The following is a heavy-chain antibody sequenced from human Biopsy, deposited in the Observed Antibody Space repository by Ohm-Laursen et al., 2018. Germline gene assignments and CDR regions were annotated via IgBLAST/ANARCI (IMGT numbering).Heavy chain of an antibody. D-gene: IGHD6-19*01. CDR2: ISRSSGPT. CDR1: GFTFSTYE. V-gene: IGHV3-48*03. Sequence: SLRLSCSASGFTFSTYEMNWVRQAPGKGLEWISFISRSSGPTNYADSVRGRFTISRDNAKNALYLQMNSLRVEDTAFYYCVRLEAGLFDAFDIWGHGTTVTVSS. J-gene: IGHJ3*02. CDR3: VRLEAGLFDAFDI.